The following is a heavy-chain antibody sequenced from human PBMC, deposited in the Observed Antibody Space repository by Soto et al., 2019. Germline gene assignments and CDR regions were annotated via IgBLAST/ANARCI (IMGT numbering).Heavy chain of an antibody. CDR2: ISGSGASR. CDR3: AKDIRQAGSCLDY. V-gene: IGHV3-23*01. Sequence: EVQLLESGGGFVQPGGSLRLSCAASGFTFSSYAMSWVRQVPGKGLEWVSTISGSGASRYYADSVEGRFTISRDNFKNTLYLQMNSLRAEDTAAYYCAKDIRQAGSCLDYWGQGTLVTVSS. J-gene: IGHJ4*02. CDR1: GFTFSSYA. D-gene: IGHD2-15*01.